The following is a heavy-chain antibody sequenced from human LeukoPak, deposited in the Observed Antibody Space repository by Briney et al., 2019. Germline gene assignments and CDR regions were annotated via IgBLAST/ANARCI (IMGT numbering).Heavy chain of an antibody. CDR2: INPNSGAT. CDR1: GYTFTGYY. Sequence: ASVKVSCKPSGYTFTGYYMHWVRQAPGQGLERMGRINPNSGATNYAQKFQGRVTMTRDTSISTAYMELTTLRPDDTAVYYCAKSIEYCGADCYGYFDLWGRGTLVTVSS. V-gene: IGHV1-2*06. J-gene: IGHJ2*01. CDR3: AKSIEYCGADCYGYFDL. D-gene: IGHD2-21*02.